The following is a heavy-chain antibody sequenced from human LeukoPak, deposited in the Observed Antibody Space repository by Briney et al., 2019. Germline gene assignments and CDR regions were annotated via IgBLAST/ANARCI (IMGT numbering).Heavy chain of an antibody. J-gene: IGHJ4*02. CDR2: INADGSGT. D-gene: IGHD2-2*01. CDR1: GFTFSSYG. Sequence: GGSLRLSCAASGFTFSSYGMHWVRQAPGKGLVWVSHINADGSGTSYADSVKGRFTISRDNAKNTLYLQMNSLRAEDTAVYYCARAPRCTTTSCFTGYWGQGTLVTVSS. CDR3: ARAPRCTTTSCFTGY. V-gene: IGHV3-74*01.